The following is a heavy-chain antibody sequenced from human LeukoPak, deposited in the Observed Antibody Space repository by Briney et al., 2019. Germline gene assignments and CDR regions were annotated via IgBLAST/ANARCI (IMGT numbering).Heavy chain of an antibody. CDR1: GYIFTSYY. CDR2: INPSGGST. D-gene: IGHD6-6*01. J-gene: IGHJ6*03. CDR3: ARGGLSVGYSSSSYYYMDV. Sequence: ASVKVSCKASGYIFTSYYMHWVRQAPGQGLEWMGIINPSGGSTSYAQKFQGRVTMTRDTSTSTVYMELSSLRSEDTAVYNCARGGLSVGYSSSSYYYMDVWGKGTTVTVSS. V-gene: IGHV1-46*01.